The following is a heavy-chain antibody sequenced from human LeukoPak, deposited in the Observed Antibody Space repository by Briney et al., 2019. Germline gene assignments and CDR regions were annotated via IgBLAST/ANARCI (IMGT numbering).Heavy chain of an antibody. J-gene: IGHJ4*02. Sequence: GGSLRLSCAASGFSFSSYWMSWVRQAPGKGLEWVANIKHDRSEKYYVDSVKGRFTISRDNTKKSLYLQMNSLGAEDTAVYYCARAAWDSSSWYVGYVDYWGQGTLVTVSS. CDR1: GFSFSSYW. D-gene: IGHD6-13*01. V-gene: IGHV3-7*03. CDR2: IKHDRSEK. CDR3: ARAAWDSSSWYVGYVDY.